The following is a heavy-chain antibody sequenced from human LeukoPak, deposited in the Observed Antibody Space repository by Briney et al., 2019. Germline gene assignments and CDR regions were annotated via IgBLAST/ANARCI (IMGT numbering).Heavy chain of an antibody. CDR2: IKQDGSEK. D-gene: IGHD2-15*01. CDR3: ARERSALLEFDD. Sequence: GGSLRLSCTASEFTFSSYWMSWVRQAPGNGLEWVANIKQDGSEKYYVDSVKGRSTISRDNGKNSLYLQMNSPRAEDTAVYYCARERSALLEFDDWGQGTLVTVSS. V-gene: IGHV3-7*01. J-gene: IGHJ4*02. CDR1: EFTFSSYW.